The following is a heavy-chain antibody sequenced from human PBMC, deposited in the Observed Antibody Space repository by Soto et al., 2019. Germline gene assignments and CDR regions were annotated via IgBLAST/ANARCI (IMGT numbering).Heavy chain of an antibody. D-gene: IGHD6-19*01. J-gene: IGHJ4*02. CDR1: GFTFSSYA. Sequence: QVQLVESGGGVVQPGRSLRLSCAASGFTFSSYAMHWVRQAPGKGLEWVAVISYDGSNKYYADSVKGRFTISRDNSKNTLYLQMNSLRAEDTAVYYCARVIAVNYFDYWGQGTLVTVSS. CDR2: ISYDGSNK. V-gene: IGHV3-30-3*01. CDR3: ARVIAVNYFDY.